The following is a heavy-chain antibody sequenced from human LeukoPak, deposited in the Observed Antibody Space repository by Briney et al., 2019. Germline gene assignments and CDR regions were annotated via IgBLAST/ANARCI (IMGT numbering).Heavy chain of an antibody. D-gene: IGHD1-26*01. J-gene: IGHJ4*02. CDR2: ISGSGGST. Sequence: GGPLRLSCAASGFTFSSYAMSWVRQAPGKGLEWVSAISGSGGSTYYADSVKGRFTISRDNSKNTLYLQMNSLRAEDTAVYYCANYQALGKYYFDYWGQGTLVTVSS. CDR1: GFTFSSYA. CDR3: ANYQALGKYYFDY. V-gene: IGHV3-23*01.